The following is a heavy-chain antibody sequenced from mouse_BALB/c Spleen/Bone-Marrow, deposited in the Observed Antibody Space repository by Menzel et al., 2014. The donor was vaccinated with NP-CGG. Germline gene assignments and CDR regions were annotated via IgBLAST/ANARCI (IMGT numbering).Heavy chain of an antibody. D-gene: IGHD2-14*01. V-gene: IGHV1-80*01. CDR2: IYPGDGDT. CDR3: ARWYRDPHFAMDY. CDR1: GYAFSSYW. J-gene: IGHJ4*01. Sequence: VQLQQSGAELVRPGSSVKISCKASGYAFSSYWMNWVKQRPGQGLEWIGQIYPGDGDTNYNGNFKDKATLTVDRSSSTAFMQLSNLTSEDSAVYFCARWYRDPHFAMDYWGPGTSVTVSS.